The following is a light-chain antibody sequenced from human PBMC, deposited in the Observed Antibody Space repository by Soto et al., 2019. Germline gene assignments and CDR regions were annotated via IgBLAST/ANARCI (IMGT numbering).Light chain of an antibody. J-gene: IGLJ3*02. CDR3: CSYARGSTLV. V-gene: IGLV2-23*01. CDR2: EDS. Sequence: QSALTQPASVSGSPGQSITISCTGTSSDVGSYNLVSWYQQHPGKAPKLMIYEDSKRPSGVSNRFFGSKSGNTASLTISGLQAEDEADYFCCSYARGSTLVFGRGTKLTVL. CDR1: SSDVGSYNL.